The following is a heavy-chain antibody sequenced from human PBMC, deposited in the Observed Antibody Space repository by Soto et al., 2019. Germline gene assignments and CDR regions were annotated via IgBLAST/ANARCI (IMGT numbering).Heavy chain of an antibody. CDR2: ISCDGSNK. D-gene: IGHD6-19*01. CDR1: GFTFSSYA. J-gene: IGHJ4*02. V-gene: IGHV3-30-3*01. Sequence: GGSLRLSCAASGFTFSSYAMHWVRQAPGKGLEWVAVISCDGSNKYYADSVKGRFTISRDNSKNTLYLQMNSLRAEDTAVYYCTPYSSGGFDYWGQGTLVTVSS. CDR3: TPYSSGGFDY.